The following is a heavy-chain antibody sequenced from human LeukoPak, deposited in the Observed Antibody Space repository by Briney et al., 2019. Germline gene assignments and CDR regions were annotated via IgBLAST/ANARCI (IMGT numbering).Heavy chain of an antibody. V-gene: IGHV3-15*01. Sequence: GGSLRLSCAASGFTVSKAWMSWVRQAPGKGLEWVGRIKSKSDGGTTDHAAPVKGRFTISRDDSKNTLNLQMNSLKTGDTGVYYCTTYNSRDAFDIWGQGTMVTVSS. CDR1: GFTVSKAW. CDR3: TTYNSRDAFDI. CDR2: IKSKSDGGTT. J-gene: IGHJ3*02. D-gene: IGHD2/OR15-2a*01.